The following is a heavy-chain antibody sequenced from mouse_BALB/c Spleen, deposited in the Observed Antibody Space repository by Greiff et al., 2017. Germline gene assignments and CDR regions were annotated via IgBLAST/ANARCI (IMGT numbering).Heavy chain of an antibody. Sequence: EVKLMESGGGLVQPGGSLRLSCATSGFTFTDYYMSWVRQPPGKALEWLGFIRNKANGYTTEYSASVKGRFTISRDNSQSILYLQMNTLRAEDSATYYCARERDYYGHWYFDVWGAGTTVTVSS. CDR1: GFTFTDYY. V-gene: IGHV7-3*02. CDR2: IRNKANGYTT. J-gene: IGHJ1*01. D-gene: IGHD1-2*01. CDR3: ARERDYYGHWYFDV.